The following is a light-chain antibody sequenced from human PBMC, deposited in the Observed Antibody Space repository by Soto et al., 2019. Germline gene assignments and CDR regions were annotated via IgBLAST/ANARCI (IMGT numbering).Light chain of an antibody. CDR1: SSNIGAGYD. J-gene: IGLJ3*02. CDR2: GNS. CDR3: QSYDSSVSGPNWV. Sequence: QSVLTQPPSVSGAPGQRVTISCTGSSSNIGAGYDVHWYQQLPGTAPKLLIYGNSNRPSGVPDRFSGSKSGTSASLAITGLQAEDEADYYCQSYDSSVSGPNWVFGGGTKVTVL. V-gene: IGLV1-40*01.